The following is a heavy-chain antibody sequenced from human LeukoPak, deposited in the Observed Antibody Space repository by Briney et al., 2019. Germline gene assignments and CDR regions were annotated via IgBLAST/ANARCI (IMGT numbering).Heavy chain of an antibody. CDR2: ITWNSDST. V-gene: IGHV3-9*01. Sequence: GGSLRLSCAASGFTFADYTMHWVRQLPGMGLEWVSGITWNSDSTDYADSVKGRFTISRDNAKNSLYLEMNSLRADDTALYYCARGKVDSWGQGTLVTVSP. J-gene: IGHJ4*02. CDR3: ARGKVDS. CDR1: GFTFADYT.